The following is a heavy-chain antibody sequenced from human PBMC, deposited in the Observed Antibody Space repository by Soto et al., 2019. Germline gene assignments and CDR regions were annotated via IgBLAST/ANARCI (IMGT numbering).Heavy chain of an antibody. D-gene: IGHD3-22*01. CDR1: GFTFSDYY. CDR2: IITGGSLK. J-gene: IGHJ5*02. CDR3: ARSGSGYSFAP. Sequence: QVQLVESGGGLVKPGGSLRLSCAASGFTFSDYYMSWVRQTPGKGLEWVSYIITGGSLKYYADSVKGRFAISRDDAKNSLYLQMNSLRAEDTAVYYCARSGSGYSFAPWGQGTLVTVSS. V-gene: IGHV3-11*01.